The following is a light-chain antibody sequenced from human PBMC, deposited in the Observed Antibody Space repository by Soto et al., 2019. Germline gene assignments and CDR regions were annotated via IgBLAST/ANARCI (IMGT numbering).Light chain of an antibody. J-gene: IGLJ1*01. CDR1: SSDVGSYNL. V-gene: IGLV2-23*02. CDR2: EVS. CDR3: CSYAGSDYV. Sequence: QSVLTQPASVSGSPGQSITISCTGNSSDVGSYNLVSWYQQHPGKAPKLMIYEVSKRPSGVSNRFSGSKSGNTASLTISGLQAEDEADYYCCSYAGSDYVFGTGTKVTVL.